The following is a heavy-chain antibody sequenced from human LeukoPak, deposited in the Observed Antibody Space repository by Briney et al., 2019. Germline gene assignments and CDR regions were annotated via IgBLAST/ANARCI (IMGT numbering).Heavy chain of an antibody. Sequence: GGSLRLSCAASGFTFSTYDMHWVRQATGKGLEWVSSTGTSGDTYYLGSVKGRFTISRGNAKSSLYLQMNSLRAEDTAVYYCARDGGSCSGGSCYHDSHFDYWGQGTLVTVSS. V-gene: IGHV3-13*04. CDR1: GFTFSTYD. D-gene: IGHD2-15*01. CDR3: ARDGGSCSGGSCYHDSHFDY. CDR2: TGTSGDT. J-gene: IGHJ4*02.